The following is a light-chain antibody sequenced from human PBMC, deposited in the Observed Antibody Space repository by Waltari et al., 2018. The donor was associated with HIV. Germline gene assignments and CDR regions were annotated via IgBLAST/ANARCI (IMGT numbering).Light chain of an antibody. CDR2: GAS. CDR3: QQYNKWPLT. J-gene: IGKJ4*01. V-gene: IGKV3-15*01. CDR1: QSVGSA. Sequence: EIVMTQSPATLSVSPGERVALSCRDSQSVGSALAGYQQNPGPVPRLLIYGASTRATGVPARFSGSGSETEFTLTISSLQSEDFAVYYCQQYNKWPLTFGGGTKVEIK.